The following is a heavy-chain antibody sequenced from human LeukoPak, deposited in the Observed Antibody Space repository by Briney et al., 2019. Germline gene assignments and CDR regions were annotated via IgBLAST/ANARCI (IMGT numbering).Heavy chain of an antibody. CDR1: GFTFSNYG. J-gene: IGHJ4*02. CDR2: ISDSGGKT. V-gene: IGHV3-23*01. CDR3: ATRPGYRAFDY. D-gene: IGHD1-1*01. Sequence: PGGSLRLSCAASGFTFSNYGMNWVRQAPGRGLEWVSVISDSGGKTHYADSVKGRFTISRDNSKNTLYLQMNSLRLEDTAVYYCATRPGYRAFDYRGQGTLVTVSS.